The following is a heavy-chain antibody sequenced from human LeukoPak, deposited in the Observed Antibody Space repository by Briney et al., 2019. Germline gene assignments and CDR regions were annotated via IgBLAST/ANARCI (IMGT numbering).Heavy chain of an antibody. CDR2: INPNSGGT. V-gene: IGHV1-2*02. CDR1: GYTFTGYY. CDR3: ARSKDTAMAWYYYYYYMDV. Sequence: ASVKVSCKASGYTFTGYYMHWVRQAPGQGLEWMGWINPNSGGTNYAQKFQGRVTMTRDTSISTAYMELSRLRSDDTAVYYCARSKDTAMAWYYYYYYMDVWGKGTTVTVSS. J-gene: IGHJ6*03. D-gene: IGHD5-18*01.